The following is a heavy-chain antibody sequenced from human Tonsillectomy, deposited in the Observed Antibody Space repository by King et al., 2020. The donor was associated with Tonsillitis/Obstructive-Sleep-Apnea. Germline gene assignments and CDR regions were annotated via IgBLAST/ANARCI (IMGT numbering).Heavy chain of an antibody. CDR2: ISVSSNST. D-gene: IGHD2-2*02. Sequence: VQLVESGGGLVQPGGSLRLSCTASGFTFSYYAMSWVRQAPGKGLEWVSSISVSSNSTYYADSVKGRFTISRDNSKTTLYLQMSSLRAEDTAVYYCAKGPLRNSTSCYTLGAFDYWGQGTLVRVSS. J-gene: IGHJ4*02. CDR3: AKGPLRNSTSCYTLGAFDY. V-gene: IGHV3-23*04. CDR1: GFTFSYYA.